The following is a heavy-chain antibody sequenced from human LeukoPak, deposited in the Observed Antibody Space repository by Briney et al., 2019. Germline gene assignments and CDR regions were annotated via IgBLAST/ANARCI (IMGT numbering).Heavy chain of an antibody. CDR1: GGSISSYY. V-gene: IGHV4-59*01. CDR3: ARAPDYGDYAWFDY. J-gene: IGHJ4*02. D-gene: IGHD4-17*01. Sequence: SGTLSLTCTVSGGSISSYYWSWIRQPPGKGLEWIGYIYYSGSTNYNPSLKSRVTISVDTSKNQFSLKLSSVTAADTAVYYCARAPDYGDYAWFDYWGQGTLVTVSS. CDR2: IYYSGST.